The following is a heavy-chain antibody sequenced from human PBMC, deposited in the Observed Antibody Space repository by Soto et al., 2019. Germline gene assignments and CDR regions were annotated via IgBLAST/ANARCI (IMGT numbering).Heavy chain of an antibody. CDR3: TGGYSGQYDY. J-gene: IGHJ4*02. D-gene: IGHD1-26*01. Sequence: ASVKVSCKASGYTFTSYGISWVRQAPGQGLEWMGWISAYNGNTNYAQKLQGRVTMTTDTSTSTAYKKLRSLRSDDTAVYYCTGGYSGQYDYWGQGPLVTVSS. V-gene: IGHV1-18*01. CDR2: ISAYNGNT. CDR1: GYTFTSYG.